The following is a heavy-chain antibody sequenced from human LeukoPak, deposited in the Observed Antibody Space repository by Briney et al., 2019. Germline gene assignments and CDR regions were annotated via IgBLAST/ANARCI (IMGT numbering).Heavy chain of an antibody. J-gene: IGHJ3*02. CDR1: GGSFSGYY. CDR2: INHSGST. V-gene: IGHV4-34*01. D-gene: IGHD3-9*01. Sequence: SETLSLTCAVYGGSFSGYYWSWIRQPPGKGLEWIGEINHSGSTNYNPSLKSRVTISVDTSKNQFSLKLSSVTAADTAVYYCARTRGTERLKRYFDWPRGAFDIWGQGTMVTVSS. CDR3: ARTRGTERLKRYFDWPRGAFDI.